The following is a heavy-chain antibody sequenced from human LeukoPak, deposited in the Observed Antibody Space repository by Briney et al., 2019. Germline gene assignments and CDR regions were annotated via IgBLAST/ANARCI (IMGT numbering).Heavy chain of an antibody. Sequence: GGSLRLSCAASGFTFTMFSMNWLRQAPGKGLEWISFIRGRSDTTYYADSVQGRFTISTDNAEASVYLQMNSLRVEDTAVYYCARTYDFGIGPPGDAFDNWGQGTLVTVFS. CDR2: IRGRSDTT. D-gene: IGHD3-3*01. CDR1: GFTFTMFS. CDR3: ARTYDFGIGPPGDAFDN. J-gene: IGHJ3*02. V-gene: IGHV3-48*01.